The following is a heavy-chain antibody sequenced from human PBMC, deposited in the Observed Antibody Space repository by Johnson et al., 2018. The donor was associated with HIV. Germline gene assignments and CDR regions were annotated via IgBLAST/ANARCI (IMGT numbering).Heavy chain of an antibody. Sequence: VQLVESGGGVVRPGGSLRLSCAASGFTFDDYGMNWVRQGPGKGLEWVSGISWNSGTIYYADSVKGRFSISRDNAKNSLYLQMNSLRAEDTAVDHCAREGAWEVRPGAFDIWGQGTTVTVSS. V-gene: IGHV3-20*01. D-gene: IGHD1-26*01. CDR2: ISWNSGTI. CDR1: GFTFDDYG. J-gene: IGHJ3*02. CDR3: AREGAWEVRPGAFDI.